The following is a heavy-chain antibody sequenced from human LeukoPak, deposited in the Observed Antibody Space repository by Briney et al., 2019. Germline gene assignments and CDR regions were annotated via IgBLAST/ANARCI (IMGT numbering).Heavy chain of an antibody. J-gene: IGHJ4*02. V-gene: IGHV3-48*03. D-gene: IGHD6-19*01. Sequence: GGSLSLSCAASGFTFSSYEMHWVRQAPGKGLEWVSYISGSSSTIYYADSVKGRFTISRDNAKNSLYLQMNSLRDEDTAVYYCARVAGGSGWYPIDYWGQGTLVTVSS. CDR2: ISGSSSTI. CDR1: GFTFSSYE. CDR3: ARVAGGSGWYPIDY.